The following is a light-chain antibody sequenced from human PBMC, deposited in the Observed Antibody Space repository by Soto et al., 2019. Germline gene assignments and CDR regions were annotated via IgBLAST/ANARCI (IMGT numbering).Light chain of an antibody. CDR1: SGSVSTSYY. Sequence: QTVVTQEPSFSVSPGGTVTLTCGLSSGSVSTSYYPSWYQQTPGQAPRTLIYSTNTRSSGVPDRFSGSILGNKAALTITGAQADDESDYYCVLYMGSGFGIGGGTQLTVL. J-gene: IGLJ2*01. CDR3: VLYMGSGFG. V-gene: IGLV8-61*01. CDR2: STN.